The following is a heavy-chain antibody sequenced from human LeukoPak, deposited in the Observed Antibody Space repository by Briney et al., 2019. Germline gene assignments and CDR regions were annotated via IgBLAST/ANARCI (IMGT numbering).Heavy chain of an antibody. D-gene: IGHD5-18*01. V-gene: IGHV1-8*01. Sequence: ASVKVSCKASGYTFTSYDINWVRQATGQGLEWMGWMNPNSGNTGYAQKFQGRVTMTRNTSISTAYMELSSLRSEDTAVYYCARVGSGYTYSYLDYWGQGTLVTVSS. CDR1: GYTFTSYD. J-gene: IGHJ4*02. CDR3: ARVGSGYTYSYLDY. CDR2: MNPNSGNT.